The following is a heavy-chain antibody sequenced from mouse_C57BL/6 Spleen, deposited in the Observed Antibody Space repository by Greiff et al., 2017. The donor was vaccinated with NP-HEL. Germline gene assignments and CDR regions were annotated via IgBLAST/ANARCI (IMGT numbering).Heavy chain of an antibody. J-gene: IGHJ4*01. D-gene: IGHD1-1*01. V-gene: IGHV5-17*01. CDR1: GFTFSDYG. Sequence: EVMLVESGGGLVKPGGSLKLSCAASGFTFSDYGMHWVRQAPEKGLEWVAYISSGSSTIYYADTVKGRFTISRDNAKNTLCLQMTSLRSEDTAMYYCARRSPLITTVVAPYYYAMDYWGQGTSVTVSS. CDR2: ISSGSSTI. CDR3: ARRSPLITTVVAPYYYAMDY.